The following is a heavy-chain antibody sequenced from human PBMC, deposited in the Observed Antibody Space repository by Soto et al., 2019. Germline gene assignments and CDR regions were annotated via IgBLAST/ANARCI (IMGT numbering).Heavy chain of an antibody. D-gene: IGHD2-15*01. CDR2: ISAYNGNT. Sequence: ASVKVSCKASGYTFTSYGISWVRQAPGQGLEWMGWISAYNGNTNYAQKLQGRVTMTTDTSTSTAYMELRSLRSDDTAVYYCATDRVVLVAATQYYYYYGMDVWGQGTRVTVSS. CDR3: ATDRVVLVAATQYYYYYGMDV. CDR1: GYTFTSYG. V-gene: IGHV1-18*01. J-gene: IGHJ6*02.